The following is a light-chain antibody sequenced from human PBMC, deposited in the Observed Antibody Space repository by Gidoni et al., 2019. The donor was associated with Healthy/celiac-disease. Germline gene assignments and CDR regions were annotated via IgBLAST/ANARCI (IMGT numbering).Light chain of an antibody. V-gene: IGKV2-28*01. CDR1: QSLLHNNGYNY. Sequence: DIVRTQFPLPLPVTPGEPASIPRRSSQSLLHNNGYNYLDWYLQKPGQSPQLLIYLGPNRASGVPDRFSGSGSGTDFTLKISKVEAEDVGVYYCMQALQTPRTFGPGTKVDIK. CDR2: LGP. J-gene: IGKJ3*01. CDR3: MQALQTPRT.